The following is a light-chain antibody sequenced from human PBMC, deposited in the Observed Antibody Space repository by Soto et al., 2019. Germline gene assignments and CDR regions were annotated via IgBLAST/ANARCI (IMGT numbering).Light chain of an antibody. CDR3: QQRSNWPT. CDR1: QSVSSN. J-gene: IGKJ5*01. CDR2: GAS. V-gene: IGKV3-11*01. Sequence: ERVRTQYPDTLSVSPGERATLSCRASQSVSSNLAWYQQKPGQAPRLLIYGASTRATGIPARFSGSGSGTDFPLTISSLEPEDFAVYYCQQRSNWPTFGQGTRLENK.